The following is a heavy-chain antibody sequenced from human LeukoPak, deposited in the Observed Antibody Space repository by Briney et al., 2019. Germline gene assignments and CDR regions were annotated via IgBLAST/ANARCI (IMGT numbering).Heavy chain of an antibody. V-gene: IGHV4-30-2*05. Sequence: PSETLSLTCTVSGGSISSGDYYWSWIRQPPGKGLEWIGYIYRGGSTYYNPSLRSRVTISVDTSKNHFSLKLSSVTAADTAVYYCARNRDGYNSFDYWGQGTLVTVSS. CDR2: IYRGGST. CDR3: ARNRDGYNSFDY. D-gene: IGHD5-24*01. CDR1: GGSISSGDYY. J-gene: IGHJ4*02.